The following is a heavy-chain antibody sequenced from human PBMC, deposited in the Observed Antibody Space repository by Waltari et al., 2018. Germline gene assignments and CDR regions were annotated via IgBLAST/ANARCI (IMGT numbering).Heavy chain of an antibody. CDR1: GFTFRSYA. CDR2: ISYDGSNK. V-gene: IGHV3-30-3*01. D-gene: IGHD6-19*01. J-gene: IGHJ4*02. CDR3: ARKAVAGTGASFDY. Sequence: QVQLVESGGGVVQPGRSLRLPCRASGFTFRSYAMHWVRQAPGKGLEWVAVISYDGSNKYYADSVKGRFTISRDNSKNTLYLQMNSLRAEDTAVYYCARKAVAGTGASFDYWGQGTLVTVSS.